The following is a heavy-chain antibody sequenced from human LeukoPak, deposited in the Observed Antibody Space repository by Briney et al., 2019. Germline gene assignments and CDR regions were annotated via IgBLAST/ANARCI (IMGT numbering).Heavy chain of an antibody. CDR2: ISGSGGTT. CDR1: GFTFSSYA. V-gene: IGHV3-23*01. J-gene: IGHJ4*02. CDR3: AKDEGSSGCKN. D-gene: IGHD3-22*01. Sequence: TGGSLRLSCAASGFTFSSYAMNWVRQAPGKGLEWVSVISGSGGTTYYADSVKGRFTIPRDNSKNTLYLQMNSLRAEDTAVYYCAKDEGSSGCKNWGQGTLVTVSS.